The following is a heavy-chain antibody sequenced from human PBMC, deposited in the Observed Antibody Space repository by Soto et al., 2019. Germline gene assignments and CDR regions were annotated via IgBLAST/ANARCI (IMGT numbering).Heavy chain of an antibody. V-gene: IGHV3-30-3*01. CDR2: ISNNGINT. J-gene: IGHJ4*02. CDR3: AREWRISVAAPGY. D-gene: IGHD6-19*01. CDR1: GFTFSTYT. Sequence: QVQLVESGGGVVQPGRSLRLSCAASGFTFSTYTMYWVRQAPGKGLEWVAGISNNGINTHYADSVKGRFTISRDNSKNTLYVQMNSLGAEDTAVYYCAREWRISVAAPGYWGQGTLVTVSS.